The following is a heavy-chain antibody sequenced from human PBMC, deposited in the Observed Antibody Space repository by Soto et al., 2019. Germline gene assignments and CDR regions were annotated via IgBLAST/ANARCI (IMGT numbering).Heavy chain of an antibody. J-gene: IGHJ5*02. D-gene: IGHD3-22*01. CDR1: SGSISSYY. CDR2: IYYSGST. Sequence: SETLSLTCTVSSGSISSYYWSWIRQPPGKGLEWIGYIYYSGSTNFNPSLKSRVTISVDTSMNQFSLKLSFVTAADTAVYYFARMEGYYYDSSGSNWFDPWGQGTLVTVSS. V-gene: IGHV4-59*01. CDR3: ARMEGYYYDSSGSNWFDP.